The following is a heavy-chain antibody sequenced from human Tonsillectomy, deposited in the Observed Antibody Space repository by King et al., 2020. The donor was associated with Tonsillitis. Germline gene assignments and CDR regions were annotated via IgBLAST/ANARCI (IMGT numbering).Heavy chain of an antibody. J-gene: IGHJ4*02. CDR1: GGSISSNSHY. V-gene: IGHV4-39*07. D-gene: IGHD4-23*01. CDR3: ARLRWYPNSYYFDY. Sequence: QLQESGPRLVKPSATLSLTCTVSGGSISSNSHYWGWIRQPPGKGLEWIASVYYSGSTFYTPSLKSRVTISIDTSKNQFSLNLTSVSAADTAVYFCARLRWYPNSYYFDYWGQGALVSVSS. CDR2: VYYSGST.